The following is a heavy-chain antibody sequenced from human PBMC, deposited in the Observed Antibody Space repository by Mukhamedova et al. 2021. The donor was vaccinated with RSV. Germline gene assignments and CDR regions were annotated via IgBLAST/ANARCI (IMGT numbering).Heavy chain of an antibody. CDR2: IYPGDSDT. Sequence: WVHQMPGKGLEWMGIIYPGDSDTRYSPSFQGQVTISADKSISTAYLQWSSLKASDTAMYYCASQVPSNSHFDYWGQGTLVTVSS. J-gene: IGHJ4*02. CDR3: ASQVPSNSHFDY. D-gene: IGHD4-11*01. V-gene: IGHV5-51*07.